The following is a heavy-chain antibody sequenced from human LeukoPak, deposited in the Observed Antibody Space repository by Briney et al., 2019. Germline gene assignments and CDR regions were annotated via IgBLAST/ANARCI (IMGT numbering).Heavy chain of an antibody. CDR3: AKAGSIRFDY. Sequence: GGSLRLSCAASGFIFSNYWMSWVRQAPGKGLEWVSAISGRGGNTYYADSVKGRFTISRDDSKNTLYLQVNSLRAEDTAVYYCAKAGSIRFDYWGQGTLVTVSS. D-gene: IGHD1-26*01. CDR2: ISGRGGNT. CDR1: GFIFSNYW. J-gene: IGHJ4*02. V-gene: IGHV3-23*01.